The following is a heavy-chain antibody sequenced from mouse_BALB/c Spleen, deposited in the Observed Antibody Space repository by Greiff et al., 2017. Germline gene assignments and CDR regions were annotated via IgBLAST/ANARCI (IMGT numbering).Heavy chain of an antibody. CDR3: AILWGAMDY. V-gene: IGHV5-6-3*01. CDR2: INSNGGST. CDR1: GFTFSSYG. J-gene: IGHJ4*01. D-gene: IGHD1-1*02. Sequence: EVKVEESGGGLVQPGGSLKLSCAASGFTFSSYGMSWVRQTPDKRLELVATINSNGGSTYYPDSVKGRFTISRDNAKNTLYLQMSSLKSEDTAMYYCAILWGAMDYWGQGTSVTVSS.